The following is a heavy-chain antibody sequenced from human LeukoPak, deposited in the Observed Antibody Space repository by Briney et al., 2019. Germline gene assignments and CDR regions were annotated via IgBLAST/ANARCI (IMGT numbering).Heavy chain of an antibody. V-gene: IGHV4-39*01. CDR2: IYYNGIT. Sequence: EPLSLPSTVSGGSISSGSDYWGWIRQPPGKGLVWVGSIYYNGITYYNPSLKSRFNISVATSKNPFSLKLRSVTSADTAVYFCARHGYASSWFMSAFDSWGQGTMVTVSS. CDR3: ARHGYASSWFMSAFDS. CDR1: GGSISSGSDY. J-gene: IGHJ3*02. D-gene: IGHD6-13*01.